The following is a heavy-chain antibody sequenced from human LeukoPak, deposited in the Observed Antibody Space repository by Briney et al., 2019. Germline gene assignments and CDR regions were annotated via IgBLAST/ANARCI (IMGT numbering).Heavy chain of an antibody. V-gene: IGHV4-59*12. CDR1: GGSISSYY. CDR2: IYYSGST. CDR3: ARDSSADYDFWSAYPSPVSYFDS. D-gene: IGHD3-3*01. Sequence: SETLSLTCTVSGGSISSYYWSWIQQPPGKGLEWIGYIYYSGSTYYNPSLKSRVIISVDKSKNQFSLKLSSVTAADTAVYYCARDSSADYDFWSAYPSPVSYFDSWGQGTLVTVSS. J-gene: IGHJ4*02.